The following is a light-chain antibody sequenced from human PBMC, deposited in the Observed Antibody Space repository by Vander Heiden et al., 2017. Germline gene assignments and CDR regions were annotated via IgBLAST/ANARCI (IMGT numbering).Light chain of an antibody. CDR2: HVN. Sequence: QSALTQPASASAPPGQSITISCTGTSSDVANYNYVSWYQQHPGKAPKLMFFHVNKRPSGVSNRFSASKSGSTASLTISGLQAEDEADYFCSSYASTTTVVFGGGTKLTVL. J-gene: IGLJ2*01. CDR1: SSDVANYNY. V-gene: IGLV2-14*01. CDR3: SSYASTTTVV.